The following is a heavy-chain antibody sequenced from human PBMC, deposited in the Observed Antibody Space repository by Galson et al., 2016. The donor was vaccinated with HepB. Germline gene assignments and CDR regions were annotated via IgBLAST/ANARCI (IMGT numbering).Heavy chain of an antibody. V-gene: IGHV4-39*01. CDR3: ARQGSDSSTTNCPVWFDP. CDR2: VYYTGNT. J-gene: IGHJ5*02. CDR1: GDSISSNSHF. Sequence: LSLTCTVSGDSISSNSHFWGWIRQPPGKGLEWIGSVYYTGNTYYNPSLKSRLTISVDTSKNQFSLKLSSVTAADTAVYYCARQGSDSSTTNCPVWFDPWGQGILVSVSS. D-gene: IGHD2-2*01.